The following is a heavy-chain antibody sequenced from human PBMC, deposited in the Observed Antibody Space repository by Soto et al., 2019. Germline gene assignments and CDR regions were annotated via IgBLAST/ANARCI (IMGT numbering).Heavy chain of an antibody. CDR1: GYTFTSYA. V-gene: IGHV1-3*01. J-gene: IGHJ6*02. CDR3: ARDAMYGPENYGMDV. CDR2: INAGNGNT. D-gene: IGHD2-8*01. Sequence: GXSVKVSCKASGYTFTSYAMHWVRQAPGQRLEWMGWINAGNGNTKYSQKFQGRVTITRDTSASTAYMELSSLRSEDTAVYYCARDAMYGPENYGMDVWGQGTTVTVSS.